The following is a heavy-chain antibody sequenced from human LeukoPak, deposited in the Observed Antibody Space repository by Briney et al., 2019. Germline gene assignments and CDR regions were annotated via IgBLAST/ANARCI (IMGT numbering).Heavy chain of an antibody. V-gene: IGHV3-21*01. D-gene: IGHD3-10*01. CDR2: ISDDSSHI. CDR3: ARGFGITTLWGNWFDP. CDR1: GFTFSSFS. Sequence: GGSLRLSCAVSGFTFSSFSMNWVRQAPGKGLEWVSSISDDSSHIYYPDSVKGRFTISRNNSKNLLYLQMNSLRTEDTAVYFCARGFGITTLWGNWFDPWGQGTLVTVSS. J-gene: IGHJ5*02.